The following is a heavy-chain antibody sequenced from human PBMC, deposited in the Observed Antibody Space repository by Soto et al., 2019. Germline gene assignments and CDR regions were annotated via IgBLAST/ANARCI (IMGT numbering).Heavy chain of an antibody. Sequence: ASVKVSCKASGGTFSSYAISWVRQAPGQGLEWMGRIIPILGIANYAQKFQGRVTITADKSTSTAYMELSSLRSEDTAVYYCAREDYDILTGYYDAFDIWGQGTMVTVSS. CDR1: GGTFSSYA. CDR2: IIPILGIA. J-gene: IGHJ3*02. V-gene: IGHV1-69*04. D-gene: IGHD3-9*01. CDR3: AREDYDILTGYYDAFDI.